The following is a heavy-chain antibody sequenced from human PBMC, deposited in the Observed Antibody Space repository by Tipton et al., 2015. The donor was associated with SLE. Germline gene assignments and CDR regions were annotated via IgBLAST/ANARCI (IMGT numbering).Heavy chain of an antibody. D-gene: IGHD6-6*01. V-gene: IGHV4-59*01. CDR2: IFYSGST. J-gene: IGHJ6*02. Sequence: TLSLTCTVSGASIRSYYWSWIRQPPGKGLEWIGYIFYSGSTYYNPSLKSRVTISIDASENQFSLNLNSVTAADSAVYYCAREKSPYSTSSHFYAMDVWGQGTTVTVSS. CDR3: AREKSPYSTSSHFYAMDV. CDR1: GASIRSYY.